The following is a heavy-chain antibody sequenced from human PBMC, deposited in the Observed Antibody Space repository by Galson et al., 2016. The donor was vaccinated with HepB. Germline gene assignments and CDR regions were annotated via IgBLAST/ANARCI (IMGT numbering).Heavy chain of an antibody. J-gene: IGHJ4*02. Sequence: SLRLSCAVSGFNFSAHSFNWVRQAPGKGLEWVASISTTGTYMYYADSMRGRFTISGDNALNSLSLQMNSLGDGDTALYFCARTATSGTHFDYWGQGTLVTVSS. V-gene: IGHV3-21*01. CDR3: ARTATSGTHFDY. D-gene: IGHD5-24*01. CDR2: ISTTGTYM. CDR1: GFNFSAHS.